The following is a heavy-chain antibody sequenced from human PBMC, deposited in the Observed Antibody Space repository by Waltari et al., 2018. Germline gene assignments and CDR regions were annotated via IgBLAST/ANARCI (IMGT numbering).Heavy chain of an antibody. Sequence: QVQLVQSGAEVKKPGASVKVSCKASGYTFTGYYMHWVRQAPGQGLEWMGWINPNSGGTNYAQKFQGRVTMTRDTSISTAYMELSRLRSDDTAVYYCASEFSRVQGVIMAYMDVWGKGTTVTVSS. CDR3: ASEFSRVQGVIMAYMDV. CDR2: INPNSGGT. J-gene: IGHJ6*03. D-gene: IGHD3-10*01. V-gene: IGHV1-2*02. CDR1: GYTFTGYY.